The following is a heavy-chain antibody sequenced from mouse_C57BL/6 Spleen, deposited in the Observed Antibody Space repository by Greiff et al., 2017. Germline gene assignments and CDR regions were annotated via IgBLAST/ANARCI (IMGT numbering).Heavy chain of an antibody. CDR3: ARRITTVVATGAMDY. CDR1: GYTFTSYW. J-gene: IGHJ4*01. D-gene: IGHD1-1*01. Sequence: QLQQPGAELVKPGASVKLSCKASGYTFTSYWMHWVKQRPGQGLEWIGMIHPNSGSTNYNEKFKSKATLTVDKSSSTAYMQLSSLTSEDSAVYYCARRITTVVATGAMDYWGQGTSVTVSS. V-gene: IGHV1-64*01. CDR2: IHPNSGST.